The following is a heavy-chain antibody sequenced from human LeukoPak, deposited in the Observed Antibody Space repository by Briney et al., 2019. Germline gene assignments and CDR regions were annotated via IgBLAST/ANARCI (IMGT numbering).Heavy chain of an antibody. CDR2: ISYDGSEK. V-gene: IGHV3-30*12. CDR3: TRETAFDF. J-gene: IGHJ3*01. Sequence: GGSLRLSCAASGYTFSANGLHWVRQAPGKGLEWVGMISYDGSEKYYGDSVKGRFTISRDDSKSTLFLQMNSLRAEDSAVYYCTRETAFDFWGQGTVVTVSS. CDR1: GYTFSANG.